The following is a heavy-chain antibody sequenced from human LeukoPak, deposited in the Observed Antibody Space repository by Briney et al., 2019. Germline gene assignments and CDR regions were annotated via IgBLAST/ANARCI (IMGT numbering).Heavy chain of an antibody. V-gene: IGHV4-34*01. J-gene: IGHJ6*03. D-gene: IGHD2-2*01. Sequence: SETLSLTCAVYGGSFSGYYWSWIRQPPGKGLEWIGEINHSGSTNYNPSLKSRVTISVDTSKNQFSLKLSSVTAADTAVYYCARATIVVVPAAMSYYYYYYMDVWGKGTTVTISS. CDR2: INHSGST. CDR3: ARATIVVVPAAMSYYYYYYMDV. CDR1: GGSFSGYY.